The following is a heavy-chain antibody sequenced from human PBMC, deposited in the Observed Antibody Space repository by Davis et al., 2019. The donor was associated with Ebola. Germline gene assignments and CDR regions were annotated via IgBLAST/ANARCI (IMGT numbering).Heavy chain of an antibody. V-gene: IGHV3-23*01. CDR2: ISGSGGIT. J-gene: IGHJ5*02. Sequence: PGGSLRLSCAASGVTFSGFVMTWVRQAPGKGLEWVSSISGSGGITHYADSVKGRFIISRDNSKNTLYLQMSSLRAEDTAVYYCAKDRGSYYGWFDPWGQGTLVTVSS. CDR1: GVTFSGFV. CDR3: AKDRGSYYGWFDP. D-gene: IGHD3-10*01.